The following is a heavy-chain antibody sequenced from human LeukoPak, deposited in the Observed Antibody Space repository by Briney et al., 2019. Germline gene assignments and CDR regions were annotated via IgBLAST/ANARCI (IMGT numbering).Heavy chain of an antibody. CDR3: ARVYYSNSYDYWYFDL. CDR1: GGSISIYY. CDR2: IFYSGST. Sequence: SETLSLTCNVSGGSISIYYWSWIRQPPGKGLEWIGYIFYSGSTNYNPSLKSRVTISVDTSKNQLSLKLSSVTAADTAVYYCARVYYSNSYDYWYFDLWGRGTLVTVSS. V-gene: IGHV4-59*01. D-gene: IGHD6-13*01. J-gene: IGHJ2*01.